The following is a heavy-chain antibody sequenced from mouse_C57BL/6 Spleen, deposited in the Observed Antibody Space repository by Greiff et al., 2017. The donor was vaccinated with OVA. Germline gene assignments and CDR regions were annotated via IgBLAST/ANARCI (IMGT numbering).Heavy chain of an antibody. CDR1: GFTFTDYG. D-gene: IGHD1-1*01. J-gene: IGHJ3*01. Sequence: EVKLMEPGGGLVKPGGSLKLSCAASGFTFTDYGMHWVRQAPEKGLAWVAYISSGSSTIYYAEKVKGRVTISGDNAKNTLFLQMTSLRSEDTAMYYCAREYYVSRWAWFAYWGKGTLVTVSA. V-gene: IGHV5-17*01. CDR2: ISSGSSTI. CDR3: AREYYVSRWAWFAY.